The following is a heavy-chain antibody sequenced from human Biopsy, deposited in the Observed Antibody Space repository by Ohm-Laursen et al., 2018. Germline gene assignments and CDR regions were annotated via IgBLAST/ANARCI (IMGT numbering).Heavy chain of an antibody. D-gene: IGHD3-22*01. V-gene: IGHV1-18*01. CDR2: ISAYNGNR. J-gene: IGHJ6*02. CDR1: GYTFPSYG. Sequence: ASVKVSCKASGYTFPSYGISWVRQAPGQGLEWMGWISAYNGNRNYAQKSQGRVTMTTDTSTSTAYMELRSLRSDDTAVYFCAREEDNSGYDYYGMDVWGQGTTVTVSS. CDR3: AREEDNSGYDYYGMDV.